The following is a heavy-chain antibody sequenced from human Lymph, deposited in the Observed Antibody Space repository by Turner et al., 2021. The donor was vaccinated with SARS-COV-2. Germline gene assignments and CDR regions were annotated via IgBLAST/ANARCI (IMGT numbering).Heavy chain of an antibody. V-gene: IGHV3-53*02. CDR1: GIIVSRNY. CDR2: IYSGGTP. CDR3: ARDLGTYGMDV. Sequence: EVQLVETGGGLIQPGGFLRLSCAASGIIVSRNYMNWVRQAPGKGLEWVPVIYSGGTPYYADSVKGRFTISRDNSKNTLYLQMNSLRVEDTAVYYCARDLGTYGMDVWGQGTTVTVSS. D-gene: IGHD6-13*01. J-gene: IGHJ6*02.